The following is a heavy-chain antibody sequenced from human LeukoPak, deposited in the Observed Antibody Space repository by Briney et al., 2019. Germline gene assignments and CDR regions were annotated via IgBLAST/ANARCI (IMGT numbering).Heavy chain of an antibody. CDR2: IYISGST. J-gene: IGHJ2*01. Sequence: SETLSLTCTVSGGSISSYYWSWIRQPAGKGLEWIGRIYISGSTNYNPSLKSRVTMSVDTSKNQFSLKLSSVTAADTAVYYCARVPITMVRGVIPDWYFDLWGRGTLVTVSS. D-gene: IGHD3-10*01. V-gene: IGHV4-4*07. CDR3: ARVPITMVRGVIPDWYFDL. CDR1: GGSISSYY.